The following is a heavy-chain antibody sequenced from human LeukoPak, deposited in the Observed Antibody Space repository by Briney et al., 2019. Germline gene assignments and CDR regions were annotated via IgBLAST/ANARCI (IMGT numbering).Heavy chain of an antibody. V-gene: IGHV3-53*01. D-gene: IGHD5-12*01. Sequence: GGSLRLSCAASGFTVSSNYMSWVRQAPGRGLEWVSAIYSGGSTYYADSVKGRFIISRDNSKNTVYLEVNSLRAEDTAVYYCARDLSGYAFFDYWGQGTLVTVSS. CDR2: IYSGGST. CDR1: GFTVSSNY. CDR3: ARDLSGYAFFDY. J-gene: IGHJ4*02.